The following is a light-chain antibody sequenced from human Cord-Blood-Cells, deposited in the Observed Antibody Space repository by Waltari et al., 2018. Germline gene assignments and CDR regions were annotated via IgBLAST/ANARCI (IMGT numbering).Light chain of an antibody. CDR1: SSDVGSYNL. J-gene: IGLJ2*01. Sequence: QSALTQPASVSGSPGQSITISCTGTSSDVGSYNLLSWYQQHPGKAPKPMLYEGSKRPSGVSNRFSGSKSGNTASLTISGLQAEDEADYYCCSYAGSYVVFGGGTKLTVL. CDR2: EGS. CDR3: CSYAGSYVV. V-gene: IGLV2-23*01.